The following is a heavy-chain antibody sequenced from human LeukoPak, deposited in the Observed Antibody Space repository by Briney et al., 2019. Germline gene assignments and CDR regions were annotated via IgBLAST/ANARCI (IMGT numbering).Heavy chain of an antibody. J-gene: IGHJ5*02. D-gene: IGHD6-19*01. CDR3: AREKGSGRRRWFDP. Sequence: SETLSLTCAVYGGSFSGYYWSWIRQPPGKGLEWIGEINHSGSTNYNPSLKSRVTISVDTSKNQFSLKLSSVTAADTAVYYCAREKGSGRRRWFDPWGQGTLVTVSS. CDR2: INHSGST. V-gene: IGHV4-34*01. CDR1: GGSFSGYY.